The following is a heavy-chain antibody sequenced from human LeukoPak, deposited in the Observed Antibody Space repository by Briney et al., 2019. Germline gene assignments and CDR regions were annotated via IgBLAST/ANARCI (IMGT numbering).Heavy chain of an antibody. J-gene: IGHJ4*02. CDR3: ARSGGYSYGPYFDY. D-gene: IGHD5-18*01. Sequence: SETLSLTCTVSGYSISSGYYWGWIRQPPGKGLEWIGSIYHSGSTYYNPSLESRVTISVDTSKNQFSLKLSSVTAADTAVYYCARSGGYSYGPYFDYWGQGTLVTVSS. V-gene: IGHV4-38-2*02. CDR1: GYSISSGYY. CDR2: IYHSGST.